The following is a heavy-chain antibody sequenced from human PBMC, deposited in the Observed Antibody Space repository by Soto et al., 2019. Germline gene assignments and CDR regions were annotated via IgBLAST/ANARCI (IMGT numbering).Heavy chain of an antibody. CDR3: AKGNYFDSSGYRHHYFDY. Sequence: GGSLRLSCAASGFSFSSYAMSWVRQAPGKGLEWVSVVGGRGGSTYYADSVKGRFTISRDNSKNTLYLQMNSLRAEDTAVYYCAKGNYFDSSGYRHHYFDYWGQGTLVTV. CDR1: GFSFSSYA. V-gene: IGHV3-23*01. D-gene: IGHD3-22*01. J-gene: IGHJ4*02. CDR2: VGGRGGST.